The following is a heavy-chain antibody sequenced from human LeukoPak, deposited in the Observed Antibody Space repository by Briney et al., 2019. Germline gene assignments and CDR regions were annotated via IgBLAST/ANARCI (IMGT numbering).Heavy chain of an antibody. Sequence: ASVKVSCKASGYPFSNYDINWVRQATGQGLEWMGWMNPNSGNTDYAQEFQGRVTITRNTSISTAYMELSGLRSEDTAVYYCARGRATVTTHWVDPWGQGTLVTVSS. D-gene: IGHD4-11*01. CDR1: GYPFSNYD. CDR3: ARGRATVTTHWVDP. V-gene: IGHV1-8*03. J-gene: IGHJ5*02. CDR2: MNPNSGNT.